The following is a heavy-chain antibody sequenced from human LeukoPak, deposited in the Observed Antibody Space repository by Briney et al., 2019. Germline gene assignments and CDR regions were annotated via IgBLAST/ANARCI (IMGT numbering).Heavy chain of an antibody. J-gene: IGHJ6*04. CDR3: ARVSQAGWDV. CDR2: ISSSSSYI. CDR1: GFTFSSYS. V-gene: IGHV3-21*01. Sequence: GGSLRLSCASSGFTFSSYSMNWVRQAPGKGLEWVSSISSSSSYIYYADSVKGRFTISRDNAKNSLYVQMNSLRAEDTAVYYCARVSQAGWDVWGKGTTVTVSS. D-gene: IGHD6-19*01.